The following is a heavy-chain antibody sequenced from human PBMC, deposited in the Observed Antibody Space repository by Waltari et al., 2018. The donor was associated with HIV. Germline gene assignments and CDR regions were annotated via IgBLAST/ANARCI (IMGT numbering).Heavy chain of an antibody. CDR3: ARGHYYDGSGAYYYYGMDV. D-gene: IGHD3-22*01. V-gene: IGHV4-59*01. CDR1: GGSISVYY. CDR2: IHYSGRS. J-gene: IGHJ6*02. Sequence: QVQLRDSGPGLVKPSETLSLTCTVSGGSISVYYWSWIRQPPGKGLEWIVYIHYSGRSDYRPSLKSRVTISVDTSKNQFSLKLRSVTAADTAVYYCARGHYYDGSGAYYYYGMDVWGQGTTVTVS.